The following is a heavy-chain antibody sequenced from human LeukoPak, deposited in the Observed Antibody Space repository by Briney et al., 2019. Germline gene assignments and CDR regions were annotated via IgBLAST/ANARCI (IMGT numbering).Heavy chain of an antibody. Sequence: ASVKVSCKASGYTFTGYYMHWVRQAPGQGLEWMGWINPNSGGTNYAQKFQGRVTMTRDTSISTAYVELSRLRSDDTAVYYCARVPGYCSSTSCYGLDYWGQGTLVTVSS. CDR1: GYTFTGYY. V-gene: IGHV1-2*02. CDR2: INPNSGGT. J-gene: IGHJ4*02. D-gene: IGHD2-2*01. CDR3: ARVPGYCSSTSCYGLDY.